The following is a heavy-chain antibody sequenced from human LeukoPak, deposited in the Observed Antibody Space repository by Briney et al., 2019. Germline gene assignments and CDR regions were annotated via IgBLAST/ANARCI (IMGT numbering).Heavy chain of an antibody. J-gene: IGHJ6*03. V-gene: IGHV3-11*04. CDR1: GFTFSDYY. D-gene: IGHD3-10*01. CDR3: AKDRDYYSMDV. Sequence: GGSLRLSCAASGFTFSDYYMSWIRQAPGKGLEWVSYIGNSVSGSTIYYADSVKGRFTISRDNAKNSLYLQMNSLRAEDTAVYYCAKDRDYYSMDVWGKGTTVTVSS. CDR2: IGNSVSGSTI.